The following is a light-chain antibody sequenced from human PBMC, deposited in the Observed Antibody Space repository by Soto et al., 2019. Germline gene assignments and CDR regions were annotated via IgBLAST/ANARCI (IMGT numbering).Light chain of an antibody. CDR2: EGI. V-gene: IGLV2-23*01. Sequence: QSAVTQPACVSGSPGQSITISCTGTSSTVGGFNVVSWYQQHPGKAPKVIIYEGIKRPSGVSNRFSGSNSGSTASLTISGLQAEDEADYYCCSYVGATTYVFGTGTKLTVL. CDR1: SSTVGGFNV. J-gene: IGLJ1*01. CDR3: CSYVGATTYV.